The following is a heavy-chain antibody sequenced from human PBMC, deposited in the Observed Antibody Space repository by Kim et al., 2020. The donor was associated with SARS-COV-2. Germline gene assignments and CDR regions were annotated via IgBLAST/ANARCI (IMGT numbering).Heavy chain of an antibody. J-gene: IGHJ6*02. CDR3: ARDGEGRYSRSYYYYGMDV. V-gene: IGHV3-21*01. CDR2: ISSSSSYI. CDR1: GFTFSSYS. Sequence: GGSLRLSCAASGFTFSSYSMNWVRQAPGKGLEWVSSISSSSSYIYYADSVKGRFTISRDNAKNSLYLQMNSLRAEDTAVYYCARDGEGRYSRSYYYYGMDVWGQGTTVTVSS. D-gene: IGHD6-13*01.